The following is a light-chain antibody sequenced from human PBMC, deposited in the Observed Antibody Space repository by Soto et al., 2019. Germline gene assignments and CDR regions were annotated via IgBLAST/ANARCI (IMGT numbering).Light chain of an antibody. CDR3: HQYGSSHPYT. CDR1: QSVTNNY. V-gene: IGKV3-20*01. CDR2: GSS. J-gene: IGKJ2*01. Sequence: EVVLTQSPGTLSLSPGESATLSCRASQSVTNNYFAWYQQKPGQAPRLLIFGSSDRATGIPDRFSGSGSGTDFTLTISRLEPEDFAVYYCHQYGSSHPYTFGQGTKLEIK.